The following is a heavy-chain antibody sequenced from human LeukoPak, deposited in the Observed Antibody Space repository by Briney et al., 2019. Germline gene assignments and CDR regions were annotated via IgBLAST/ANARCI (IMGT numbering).Heavy chain of an antibody. CDR3: ARYLPRGSGIWFDP. V-gene: IGHV4-34*01. J-gene: IGHJ5*02. CDR1: GGSFSGYY. Sequence: SETLSLTCAVYGGSFSGYYWSWIRQPPEKGLEWIGEINHSGSTNYNPSLKSRVTISVDTSKNQFSLKLSSVTAADTAVYYCARYLPRGSGIWFDPWGQGTLVTVSS. CDR2: INHSGST. D-gene: IGHD3-10*01.